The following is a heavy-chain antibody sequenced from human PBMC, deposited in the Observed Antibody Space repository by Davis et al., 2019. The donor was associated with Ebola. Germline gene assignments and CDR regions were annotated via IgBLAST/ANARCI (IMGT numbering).Heavy chain of an antibody. CDR2: IPHVGSEK. CDR1: GFTFSSYA. CDR3: ARDWAGLDV. J-gene: IGHJ6*04. V-gene: IGHV3-7*01. Sequence: GESLKISCAASGFTFSSYAMHWVRQAPGKGLEWVATIPHVGSEKYYVDSVKGRFTSSRDNAKNSVYLQMNSLRVEDTAVYYCARDWAGLDVWGRGTTVTVSS. D-gene: IGHD3-16*01.